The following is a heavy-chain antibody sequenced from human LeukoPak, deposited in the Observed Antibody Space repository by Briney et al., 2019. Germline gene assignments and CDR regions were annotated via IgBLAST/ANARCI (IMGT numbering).Heavy chain of an antibody. J-gene: IGHJ3*02. V-gene: IGHV3-23*01. D-gene: IGHD2-21*02. CDR3: AKGDPAYCGGDCYPPRRAFDI. CDR1: GFTFTSYY. Sequence: PGGSLRLSCAASGFTFTSYYMHWVRQAPGKGLEWVSAISGSGGSTYYADSVKGRFTISRDNSKNTLYLQMNSLRAEDTAVYYCAKGDPAYCGGDCYPPRRAFDIWGQGTMVTVSS. CDR2: ISGSGGST.